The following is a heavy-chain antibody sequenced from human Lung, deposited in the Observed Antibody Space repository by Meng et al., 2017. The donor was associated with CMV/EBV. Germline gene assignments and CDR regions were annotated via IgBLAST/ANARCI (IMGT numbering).Heavy chain of an antibody. CDR1: GYSFTSYW. CDR3: ARLENAEWG. CDR2: IYPGDSDT. D-gene: IGHD1-26*01. V-gene: IGHV5-51*01. Sequence: GEXXKISCKGSGYSFTSYWIGWVRQMPGKGLEWMGIIYPGDSDTRYSPSFQGQVTISADKSISTAYLQWSSLRASETAMNYCARLENAEWGWGQGTLVTVSS. J-gene: IGHJ4*02.